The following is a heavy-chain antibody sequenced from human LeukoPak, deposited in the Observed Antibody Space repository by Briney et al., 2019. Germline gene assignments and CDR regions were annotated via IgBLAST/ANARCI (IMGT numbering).Heavy chain of an antibody. CDR3: AKEYTNAMDYFDY. D-gene: IGHD2-8*01. J-gene: IGHJ4*02. CDR1: GFTFSSHG. Sequence: GGSLRLSCAASGFTFSSHGMHWARQAPGKGQEWVAVKSYDGRKQYYADSVKGRFTISRDNSKNTLYLQMNSLREEDTAVYYCAKEYTNAMDYFDYWGQGALVTVSS. V-gene: IGHV3-30*18. CDR2: KSYDGRKQ.